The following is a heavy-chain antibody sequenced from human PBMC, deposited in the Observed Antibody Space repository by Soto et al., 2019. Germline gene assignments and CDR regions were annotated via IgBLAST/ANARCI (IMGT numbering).Heavy chain of an antibody. Sequence: GGSLRLSCAASGFTFSSYWMSWVRQAPGKGLEWVANIKQDGSEKYYVDSVKGRFTISRDNAKNSLYLQMDSLRAEDTAVYYCARGFGVGADDAFDIWGQGTMVTVSS. J-gene: IGHJ3*02. CDR2: IKQDGSEK. CDR3: ARGFGVGADDAFDI. D-gene: IGHD3-3*01. CDR1: GFTFSSYW. V-gene: IGHV3-7*03.